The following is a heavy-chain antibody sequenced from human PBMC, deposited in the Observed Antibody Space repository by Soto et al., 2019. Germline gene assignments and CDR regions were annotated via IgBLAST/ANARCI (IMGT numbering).Heavy chain of an antibody. J-gene: IGHJ4*02. CDR3: ARGGVSTRIFDY. CDR1: GYNFAGYW. Sequence: GESLKISCKGSGYNFAGYWIAWVRQMPGKGLELMGIIYPSDSDTRYRPSFQGQVTISADKSISSAYLQWSSLRASDTAMYYCARGGVSTRIFDYWGQGTPVTGSS. D-gene: IGHD3-3*01. V-gene: IGHV5-51*01. CDR2: IYPSDSDT.